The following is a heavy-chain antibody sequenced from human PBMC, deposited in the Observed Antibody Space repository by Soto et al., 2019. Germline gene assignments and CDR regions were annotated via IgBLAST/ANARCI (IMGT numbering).Heavy chain of an antibody. Sequence: GASVKVSCKASGYTFTSYAMHWVRQAPGQRLEWMGWINAGNGNTKYSQKFQGRVTITRDTSASTAYMELSSLRSEDTAVYYCARDWGYDFWSGYHYYYYGMDVWGQGTTVTVSS. J-gene: IGHJ6*02. CDR3: ARDWGYDFWSGYHYYYYGMDV. CDR2: INAGNGNT. CDR1: GYTFTSYA. V-gene: IGHV1-3*01. D-gene: IGHD3-3*01.